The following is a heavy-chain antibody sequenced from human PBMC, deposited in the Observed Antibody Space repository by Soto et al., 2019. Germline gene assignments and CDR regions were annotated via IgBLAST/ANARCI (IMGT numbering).Heavy chain of an antibody. V-gene: IGHV3-33*01. D-gene: IGHD3-10*01. CDR2: IWSDVRYD. Sequence: QVQLVESGGGVIQPGRSLRLSCTASGFIFSHYAMHWVRQAPGQGLEWVALIWSDVRYDHYAESVKGRFTISRDNSKNTLYVQMNSVSVEDTGVYFCARGTGPVSFLIDYWGQGTLVSVS. J-gene: IGHJ4*02. CDR1: GFIFSHYA. CDR3: ARGTGPVSFLIDY.